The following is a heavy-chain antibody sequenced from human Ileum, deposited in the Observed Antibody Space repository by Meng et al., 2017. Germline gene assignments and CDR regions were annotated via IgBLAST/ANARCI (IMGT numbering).Heavy chain of an antibody. CDR3: ARNGAYSADH. J-gene: IGHJ4*02. D-gene: IGHD2-15*01. CDR1: CASISSVYW. Sequence: AQLQDCGSALVQPSDNLSLTISVSCASISSVYWWTSVRQPPGKCLEWIGEIHHGGDTNYNPSLKSLVTISVDKSNNQYSLRLTSVTAADTAMYYFARNGAYSADHWGQGTLVTVSS. CDR2: IHHGGDT. V-gene: IGHV4-4*02.